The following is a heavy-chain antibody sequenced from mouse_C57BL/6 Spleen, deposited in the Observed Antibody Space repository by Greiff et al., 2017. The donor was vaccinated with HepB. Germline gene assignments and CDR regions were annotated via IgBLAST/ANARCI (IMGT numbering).Heavy chain of an antibody. V-gene: IGHV1-81*01. CDR1: GYTFTSYG. Sequence: VQLQQSGAELARPGASVKLSCKASGYTFTSYGISWVKQRTGQGLEWIGEIYPRSGNTYYNEKFKGKATLTADKSSSTAYMELRSLTSEDSAVYFCARALGKGDYFDYWGQGTTLTVSS. J-gene: IGHJ2*01. CDR3: ARALGKGDYFDY. D-gene: IGHD2-1*01. CDR2: IYPRSGNT.